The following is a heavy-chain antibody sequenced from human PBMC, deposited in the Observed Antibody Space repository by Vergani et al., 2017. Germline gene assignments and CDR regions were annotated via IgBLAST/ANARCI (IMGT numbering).Heavy chain of an antibody. J-gene: IGHJ4*02. Sequence: QVQLVESAGGVVQPGGSLRLSCAASGFTFSNFGMQWIRQGPGKGLEFVAFIQFDGSNQYYADSVKGRFTLSRDFSKNTLYLQMNSLRTDDTATYYCAKHFSGWGIDYWGQGTQVIVSS. V-gene: IGHV3-30*02. CDR3: AKHFSGWGIDY. D-gene: IGHD6-19*01. CDR2: IQFDGSNQ. CDR1: GFTFSNFG.